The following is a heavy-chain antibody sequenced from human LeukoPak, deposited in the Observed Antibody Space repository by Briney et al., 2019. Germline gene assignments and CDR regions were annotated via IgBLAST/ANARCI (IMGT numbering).Heavy chain of an antibody. D-gene: IGHD3-10*01. Sequence: ASVKVSCKVSGYTLTELSMHWVRQAPGKGLEWMGGFDPEDGETIYAQKFQGRVTMTEDTSTDTAYMELSSLRSEDTAVYYCATRGRYGSGSYTPDYWGQGTLVTVSS. V-gene: IGHV1-24*01. J-gene: IGHJ4*02. CDR1: GYTLTELS. CDR2: FDPEDGET. CDR3: ATRGRYGSGSYTPDY.